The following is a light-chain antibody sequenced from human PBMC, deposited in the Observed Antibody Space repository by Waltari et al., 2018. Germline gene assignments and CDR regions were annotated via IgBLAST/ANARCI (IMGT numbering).Light chain of an antibody. Sequence: SSELTQDPAVSVALGQTVRLTCQGDSLRSNDASWYQQKPWQAPILVIYDKDNRPSGIPDRCAGSTSGNTASLTITGSQAEDEADYYCHSRVVSNVRGAFGGGTKLTVL. CDR3: HSRVVSNVRGA. V-gene: IGLV3-19*01. CDR2: DKD. CDR1: SLRSND. J-gene: IGLJ2*01.